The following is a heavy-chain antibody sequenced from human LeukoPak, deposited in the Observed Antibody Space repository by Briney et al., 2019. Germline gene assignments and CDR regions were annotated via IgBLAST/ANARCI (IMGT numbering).Heavy chain of an antibody. CDR2: INGDGSST. CDR3: ARALGDI. V-gene: IGHV3-74*01. Sequence: GGSLRLSCAASGFTFSTYGMHWVRQAPGKGLVWVSRINGDGSSTSYVDSVKGRFTISRDNAKNTLYLQMNGLRVEDTAVYYCARALGDIRGQGTLVTVSS. J-gene: IGHJ4*02. CDR1: GFTFSTYG.